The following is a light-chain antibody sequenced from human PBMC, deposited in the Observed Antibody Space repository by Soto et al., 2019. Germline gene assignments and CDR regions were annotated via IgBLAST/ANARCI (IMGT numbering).Light chain of an antibody. CDR1: QSVAGN. CDR2: GVS. CDR3: QQSNNWPPLT. V-gene: IGKV3-15*01. J-gene: IGKJ4*01. Sequence: EIVMTQSPATLSVSPGETANLSCRASQSVAGNLAWYQQKPGQPPRLLIYGVSTRATGVPARFSGSGSETDFSLTISSLQIEDFALYYCQQSNNWPPLTFGGGTKVEIK.